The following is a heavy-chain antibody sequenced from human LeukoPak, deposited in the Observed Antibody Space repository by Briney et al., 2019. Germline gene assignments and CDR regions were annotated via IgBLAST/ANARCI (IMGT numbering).Heavy chain of an antibody. V-gene: IGHV1-24*01. J-gene: IGHJ3*02. CDR1: GYTLTEFS. D-gene: IGHD1-26*01. CDR3: ATTHGTLLWWELPEADAFDI. CDR2: FDPEDGET. Sequence: ASVKVSCKVSGYTLTEFSMHWVRQAPGKGLEWMGGFDPEDGETIYAQKFQGRVTMTEDTSTDTAYMELSSLRSEDTAVYYCATTHGTLLWWELPEADAFDIWGQGTMVTVSS.